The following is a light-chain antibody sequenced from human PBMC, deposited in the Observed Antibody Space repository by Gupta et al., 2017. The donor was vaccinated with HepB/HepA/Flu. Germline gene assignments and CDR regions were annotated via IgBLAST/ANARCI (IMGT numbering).Light chain of an antibody. CDR1: QSISTY. CDR2: ASF. J-gene: IGKJ5*01. CDR3: QETDRTPLT. V-gene: IGKV1-39*01. Sequence: DIQMTQSPSSLSASVGDRVTITCRASQSISTYLNWYRHKPGKAPKLLIYASFSLHSGVPSRFSGSASGTDFTLTITRLQPEDFTTYCFQETDRTPLTFGQGTQVEIK.